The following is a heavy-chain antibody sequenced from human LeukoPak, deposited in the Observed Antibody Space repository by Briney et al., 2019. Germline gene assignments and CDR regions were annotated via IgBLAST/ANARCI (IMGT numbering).Heavy chain of an antibody. V-gene: IGHV3-23*01. CDR1: GFTFSRYA. D-gene: IGHD6-19*01. Sequence: PGGSLRLSCAASGFTFSRYAMTWVRQAPGKGLAWVSDISGSGNSLNYADSVKGRFTISRDNSNNTLYLQMNNLSAEDTAVYYCAKDQRALAGTCFDYWGQGILVTVSS. J-gene: IGHJ4*02. CDR2: ISGSGNSL. CDR3: AKDQRALAGTCFDY.